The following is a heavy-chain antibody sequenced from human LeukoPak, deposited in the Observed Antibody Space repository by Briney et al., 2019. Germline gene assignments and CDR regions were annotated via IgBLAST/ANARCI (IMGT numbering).Heavy chain of an antibody. CDR2: IYTSGST. Sequence: SETLSLTCTVSGGSISSYYWSWIRQPAGKGLEWIGRIYTSGSTNYNPSLKSRITMSVDKSKNQFSLKLSSVTAADTAVYYCARTEAFCSDTSCSNWFDPWGQGTMVTVSS. D-gene: IGHD2-2*01. CDR3: ARTEAFCSDTSCSNWFDP. J-gene: IGHJ5*02. CDR1: GGSISSYY. V-gene: IGHV4-4*07.